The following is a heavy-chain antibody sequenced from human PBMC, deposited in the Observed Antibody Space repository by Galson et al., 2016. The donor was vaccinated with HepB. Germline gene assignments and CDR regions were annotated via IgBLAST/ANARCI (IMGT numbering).Heavy chain of an antibody. D-gene: IGHD1-26*01. J-gene: IGHJ4*02. V-gene: IGHV1-3*01. CDR3: ARVRRELLFDY. CDR2: INAGNGST. CDR1: GYTFTSYA. Sequence: SVKVSCKASGYTFTSYAMHWVRQAPGQRLEWMGWINAGNGSTKYSQKFQGRVTITRDTSASTAYMELSSLRSEDTAVYYCARVRRELLFDYWGQGTLVTVSS.